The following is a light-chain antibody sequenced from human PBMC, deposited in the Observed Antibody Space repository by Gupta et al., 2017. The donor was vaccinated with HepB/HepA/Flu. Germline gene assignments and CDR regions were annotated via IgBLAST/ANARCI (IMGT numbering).Light chain of an antibody. CDR3: QHYSRSSRT. CDR2: KAS. V-gene: IGKV1-5*03. CDR1: QSISFW. J-gene: IGKJ1*01. Sequence: DIQMTQSPSTLSASVGDRVTITCRASQSISFWLAWYQQKPGSAPKLLISKASGLESGVPSRFSGSGSGTEFTLTISGLQPDDFATYYCQHYSRSSRTFGQGTLVEMK.